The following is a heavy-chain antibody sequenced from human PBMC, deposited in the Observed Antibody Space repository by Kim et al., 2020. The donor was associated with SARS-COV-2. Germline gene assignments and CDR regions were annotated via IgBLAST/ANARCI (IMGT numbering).Heavy chain of an antibody. CDR1: GFTFSSYW. V-gene: IGHV3-7*01. J-gene: IGHJ6*02. CDR3: ASGLPLAHYYYYGMDV. D-gene: IGHD2-15*01. CDR2: IKQDGSEK. Sequence: GGSLRLSCAASGFTFSSYWMSWVRQAPGKGLEWVANIKQDGSEKYYVDSVKGRFTISRDNAENSLYLQMNSLRAEDTAVYYCASGLPLAHYYYYGMDVWGQGTTVTVSS.